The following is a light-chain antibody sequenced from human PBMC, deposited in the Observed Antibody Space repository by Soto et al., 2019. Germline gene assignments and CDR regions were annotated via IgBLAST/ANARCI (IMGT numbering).Light chain of an antibody. CDR3: QRIT. J-gene: IGKJ5*01. CDR2: GAS. CDR1: QSIGIY. V-gene: IGKV3-11*01. Sequence: ETVSTQSPSTLSLSPGDRATLSCGASQSIGIYLAWYQQKPGQAPRLLIYGASNRATGIPDRFSGSGSGTDFTLTISRLEPEDSAVYYCQRITFGQGTRLE.